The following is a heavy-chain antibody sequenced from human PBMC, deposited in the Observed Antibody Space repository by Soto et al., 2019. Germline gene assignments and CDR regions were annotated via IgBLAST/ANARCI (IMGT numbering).Heavy chain of an antibody. Sequence: ASVKVSCKASGYTFSGYHMHWVRQAPGQELEWMGWINVYNGETNIAQKFQGRVAMTRAASITTAYVELSRLGFDDTAVYFCAREGASRRRSRPAIGWLESWGQGTMVTVSS. D-gene: IGHD6-19*01. CDR1: GYTFSGYH. V-gene: IGHV1-2*02. CDR3: AREGASRRRSRPAIGWLES. CDR2: INVYNGET. J-gene: IGHJ5*02.